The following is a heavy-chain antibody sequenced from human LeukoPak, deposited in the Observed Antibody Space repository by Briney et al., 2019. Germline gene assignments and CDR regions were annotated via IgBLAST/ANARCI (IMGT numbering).Heavy chain of an antibody. D-gene: IGHD3-22*01. J-gene: IGHJ4*02. Sequence: GGSLRLSCVASGFTFSSFAMHWVRQAPGKGLEWVAVMSSDGSYTSYADSVKGRLIISRDNVKNTVELQLTSVRPEDTAVYYCARAGRYYDFSGDFDYWGQGTLVIVSS. CDR3: ARAGRYYDFSGDFDY. CDR2: MSSDGSYT. CDR1: GFTFSSFA. V-gene: IGHV3-30*04.